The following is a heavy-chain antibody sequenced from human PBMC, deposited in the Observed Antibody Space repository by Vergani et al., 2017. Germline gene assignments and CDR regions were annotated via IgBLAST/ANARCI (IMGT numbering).Heavy chain of an antibody. CDR3: ARDTRRATGSFDY. J-gene: IGHJ4*02. D-gene: IGHD5-12*01. Sequence: EVQLLESGGGLVQPGGSLRLSCAASGFTFSSYAMSWVRQAPGKGLEWVSAISGSSYTNYADSVKGRFTISRDNAKNSLYLQMNSLRAEDTAVYYCARDTRRATGSFDYWGQGTLVTVSS. CDR1: GFTFSSYA. CDR2: ISGSSYT. V-gene: IGHV3-23*01.